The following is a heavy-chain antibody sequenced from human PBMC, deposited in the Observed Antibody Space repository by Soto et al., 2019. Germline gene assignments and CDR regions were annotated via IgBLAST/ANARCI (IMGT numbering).Heavy chain of an antibody. D-gene: IGHD5-12*01. V-gene: IGHV4-30-4*01. Sequence: SETLSLTCTVSGGSISSGDYCWSWIRQPPGKGLEWIGYIYYSGSTYXXPSLKSRVTISVDTSKNQFSLKLSSVTAADTAVYYCARDPTYSGYDFYYYYYGMDVWGQGTTVTVSS. CDR1: GGSISSGDYC. CDR3: ARDPTYSGYDFYYYYYGMDV. J-gene: IGHJ6*02. CDR2: IYYSGST.